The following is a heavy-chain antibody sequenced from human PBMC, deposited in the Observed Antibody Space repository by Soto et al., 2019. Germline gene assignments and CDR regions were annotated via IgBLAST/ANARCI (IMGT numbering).Heavy chain of an antibody. V-gene: IGHV4-31*03. CDR1: GGSISSGGYY. Sequence: QVQLQESGPGLVKPSQTLSLTCTVSGGSISSGGYYWSWIRQPPGKGLEGIGYIYYSGSTYSNPSLKSRVTISVDTSKNQFSRKLSSVTAADTAVYYCARETRGDPLLDYWGQGTLVTVSS. J-gene: IGHJ4*02. D-gene: IGHD7-27*01. CDR2: IYYSGST. CDR3: ARETRGDPLLDY.